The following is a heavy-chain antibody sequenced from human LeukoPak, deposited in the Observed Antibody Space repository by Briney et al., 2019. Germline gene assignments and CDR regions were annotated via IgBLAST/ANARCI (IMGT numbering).Heavy chain of an antibody. Sequence: GGSLRLSCAASGFTFSSHDMHWVRQAPGKGLEWVSIISYDGGKKDYADSVKGRFTISRDNSKNTLYLQMNSLRAEDTAVYYCAKDNALWFGELFNWFDPWGQGTLVTVSS. V-gene: IGHV3-30*18. D-gene: IGHD3-10*01. CDR1: GFTFSSHD. J-gene: IGHJ5*02. CDR3: AKDNALWFGELFNWFDP. CDR2: ISYDGGKK.